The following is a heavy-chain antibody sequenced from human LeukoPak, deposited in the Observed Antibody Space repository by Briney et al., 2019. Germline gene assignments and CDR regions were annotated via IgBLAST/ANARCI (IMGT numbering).Heavy chain of an antibody. CDR3: ARENGSSWYNWFDP. V-gene: IGHV4-59*01. J-gene: IGHJ5*02. D-gene: IGHD6-13*01. Sequence: SETLSLTCTVSGGSISSYYWSWIRQPPGKGLEWIGYICYSGSTNYNPSLKSRVTISVDTSKNQFSLKLSSVTAADTAVYYCARENGSSWYNWFDPWGQGTLVTVSS. CDR2: ICYSGST. CDR1: GGSISSYY.